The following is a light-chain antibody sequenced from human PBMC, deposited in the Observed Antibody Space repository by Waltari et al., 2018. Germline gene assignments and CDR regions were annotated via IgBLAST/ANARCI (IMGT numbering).Light chain of an antibody. CDR3: CSHGTREV. CDR2: EVN. V-gene: IGLV2-8*01. J-gene: IGLJ3*02. Sequence: QSALTQPPSASGSPGQSVTISCPSIGSAYVPWYQQHPDKAPKLIIYEVNKRPSGVPDRFSGSKSGNTASLTVSGLQAEDEADYYCCSHGTREVFGGGTKLTVL. CDR1: GSAY.